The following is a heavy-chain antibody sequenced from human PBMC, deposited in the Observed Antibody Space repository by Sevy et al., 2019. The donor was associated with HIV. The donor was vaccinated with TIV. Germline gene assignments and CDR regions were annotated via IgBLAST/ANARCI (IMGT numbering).Heavy chain of an antibody. V-gene: IGHV4-34*01. D-gene: IGHD6-13*01. J-gene: IGHJ4*02. CDR2: INHSGST. CDR3: AGPAAAGRGGSRDY. CDR1: GGSFSGYY. Sequence: SETLSLTCAVYGGSFSGYYWSWIRQPPGKGLEWIGEINHSGSTNYNPSLKSRVTISVDTSKNQFSLKLSSVTAADTAVYYCAGPAAAGRGGSRDYWGQGTLVTVSS.